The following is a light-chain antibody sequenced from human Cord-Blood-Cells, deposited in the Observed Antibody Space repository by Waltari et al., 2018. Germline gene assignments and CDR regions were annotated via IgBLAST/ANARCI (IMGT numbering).Light chain of an antibody. Sequence: NFLLHQPHSVSESPGKTLTISCTRSSGSIACNYVQWYQQRPGSSPTTVIYEDNQRPSGVPDRFSGSIDSSSNSASLTISGLKTEDEADYYCQSYDSSNWVFGGGTKLTVL. CDR2: EDN. J-gene: IGLJ3*02. CDR1: SGSIACNY. CDR3: QSYDSSNWV. V-gene: IGLV6-57*01.